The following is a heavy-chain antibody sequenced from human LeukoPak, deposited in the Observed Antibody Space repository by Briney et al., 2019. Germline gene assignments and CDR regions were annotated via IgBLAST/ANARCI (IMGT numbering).Heavy chain of an antibody. V-gene: IGHV4-59*01. J-gene: IGHJ5*02. CDR3: ARESVTGGQWLSS. D-gene: IGHD6-19*01. Sequence: SETLSLTCTVSGDSISSYYWSWIRQPPGKGLEWIGYIYYSGSTNYNPSLKSRVTISVDTSKNQFSLKLSSVTAADTAVYYCARESVTGGQWLSSWGQGTLVTVSS. CDR1: GDSISSYY. CDR2: IYYSGST.